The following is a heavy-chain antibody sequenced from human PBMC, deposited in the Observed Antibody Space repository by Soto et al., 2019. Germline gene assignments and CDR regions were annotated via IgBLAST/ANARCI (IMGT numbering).Heavy chain of an antibody. J-gene: IGHJ4*02. CDR1: GFTFSSYG. Sequence: QVQLVESGGGVVQPGRSLRLSCAASGFTFSSYGMHWVRQAPGKGLEWVAVISYDGSNKYYADSVKGRFTISRDNSKNTLYLQMNSLRDEDTAVYYCAKGPGIVGANPFDYWGQGTLVTVSS. CDR2: ISYDGSNK. D-gene: IGHD1-26*01. V-gene: IGHV3-30*18. CDR3: AKGPGIVGANPFDY.